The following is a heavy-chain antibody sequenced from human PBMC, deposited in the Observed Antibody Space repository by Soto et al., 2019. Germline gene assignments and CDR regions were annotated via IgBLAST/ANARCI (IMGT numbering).Heavy chain of an antibody. CDR2: ISAYNGNT. J-gene: IGHJ6*03. CDR3: AREGSRRYSSSWSTYYYYMDV. CDR1: GYTFTSYG. Sequence: ASVKVSCKASGYTFTSYGISWVRQAPGQGLEWMGWISAYNGNTNYAQKLQGRVTMTTDTSTSTAYMELRSLRSDDTAVYYCAREGSRRYSSSWSTYYYYMDVWGKGTTVTVSS. D-gene: IGHD6-13*01. V-gene: IGHV1-18*01.